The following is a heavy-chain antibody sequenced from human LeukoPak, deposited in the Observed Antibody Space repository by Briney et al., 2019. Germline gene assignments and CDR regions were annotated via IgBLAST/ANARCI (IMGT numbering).Heavy chain of an antibody. CDR3: ATGAPIGIAVAGTPTEEFDY. CDR2: FDPEDGET. CDR1: GYTLTELS. Sequence: ASVKVSCKVSGYTLTELSMHWVRQAPGKGLEWMGGFDPEDGETIYAQKFQGRVTTTEDTSTDTAYMELSSLRSEDTAVYYCATGAPIGIAVAGTPTEEFDYWGQGTLVTVSS. V-gene: IGHV1-24*01. J-gene: IGHJ4*02. D-gene: IGHD6-19*01.